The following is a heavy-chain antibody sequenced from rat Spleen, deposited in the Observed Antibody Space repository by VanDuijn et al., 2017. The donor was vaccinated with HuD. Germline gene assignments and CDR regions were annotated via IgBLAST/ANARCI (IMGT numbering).Heavy chain of an antibody. D-gene: IGHD5-1*01. CDR1: GFTFSDYN. Sequence: EVQLVESGGGLVQPGRSLKLSCAASGFTFSDYNMAWVRQAPGKGLEWVASITNTGGGSFYPDSVKGRFVISKDDAKNTGYLQMNNLRSEDTAMYYCTRGSDWYFDFGGPGTMVTVSS. V-gene: IGHV5S23*01. CDR3: TRGSDWYFDF. CDR2: ITNTGGGS. J-gene: IGHJ1*01.